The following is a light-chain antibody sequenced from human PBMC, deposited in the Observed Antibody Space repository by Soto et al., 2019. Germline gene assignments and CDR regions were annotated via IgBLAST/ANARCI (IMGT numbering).Light chain of an antibody. CDR2: GTS. CDR1: QSVSSKY. Sequence: EIVLTQSPGTLSLSPGARATLSCRASQSVSSKYLAWYQQKPGQAPRVLIYGTSIRASGVPERFRGGGSGTDFTLTITRLEPEDFAVYYCQQDGSSLFTFGPGTKVDFK. CDR3: QQDGSSLFT. J-gene: IGKJ3*01. V-gene: IGKV3-20*01.